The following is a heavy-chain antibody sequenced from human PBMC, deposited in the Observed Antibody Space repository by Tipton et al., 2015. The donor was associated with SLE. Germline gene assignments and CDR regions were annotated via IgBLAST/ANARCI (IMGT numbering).Heavy chain of an antibody. CDR3: AREAPQGDSTYYYYMDV. CDR2: INSDGSTT. D-gene: IGHD2-21*02. V-gene: IGHV3-74*01. J-gene: IGHJ6*03. Sequence: SLRLSCAASGFTFSSYWMNWVRQAPGKGLVWVSRINSDGSTTSYADSVKGRFTISRDNAKNTLFLQMNSLRAEDTAVYYCAREAPQGDSTYYYYMDVWGKGTTVTVSS. CDR1: GFTFSSYW.